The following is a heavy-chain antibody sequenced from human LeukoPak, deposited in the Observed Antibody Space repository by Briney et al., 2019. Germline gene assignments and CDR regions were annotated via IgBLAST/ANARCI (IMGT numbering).Heavy chain of an antibody. D-gene: IGHD5-12*01. J-gene: IGHJ4*02. CDR2: INHSGST. CDR3: ARYRGASGYHFDY. CDR1: GGSFSGYY. Sequence: PSETLSLTCAVSGGSFSGYYWSWIRQPPGKGLEWIGEINHSGSTEYNPSLKSRVTISVDTSKNQFSLKLSSVTAADTAVYYCARYRGASGYHFDYWGQGTLVTVSS. V-gene: IGHV4-34*01.